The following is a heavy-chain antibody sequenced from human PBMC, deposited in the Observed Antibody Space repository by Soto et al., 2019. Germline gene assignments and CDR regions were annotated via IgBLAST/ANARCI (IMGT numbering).Heavy chain of an antibody. J-gene: IGHJ6*03. D-gene: IGHD2-2*01. CDR3: ASRDIVVVPAALDYYYFMDV. Sequence: GGSLRLSCAASGFTFRSYWMSWVRQAPGKGLEWLANIKQDGSEKYYVDSVKGRFTISRDNAKNSLFLQMNSLRAEDTAVYYCASRDIVVVPAALDYYYFMDVWGKGTTVTVSS. V-gene: IGHV3-7*01. CDR1: GFTFRSYW. CDR2: IKQDGSEK.